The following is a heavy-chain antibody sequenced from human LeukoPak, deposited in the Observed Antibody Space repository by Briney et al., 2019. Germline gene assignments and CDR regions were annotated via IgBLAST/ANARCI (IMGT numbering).Heavy chain of an antibody. V-gene: IGHV3-23*01. J-gene: IGHJ4*02. D-gene: IGHD2-2*01. CDR2: TSGSGGSS. Sequence: TGGSLRLSCAASGFTFGNYAMTWVRQAPGKGVEYVTSTSGSGGSSYYAASVQGRFTISRDNSRNTLYLQMNNLRIDDTAVYYCXXGPRVPSPTYYFEFWGQGVLVTVSS. CDR1: GFTFGNYA. CDR3: XXGPRVPSPTYYFEF.